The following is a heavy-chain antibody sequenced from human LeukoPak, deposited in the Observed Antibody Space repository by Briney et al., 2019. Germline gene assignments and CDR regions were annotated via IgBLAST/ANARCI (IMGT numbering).Heavy chain of an antibody. CDR1: GYTFTSYD. CDR3: ARALYSSRWYVDYFDY. D-gene: IGHD6-13*01. Sequence: ASVKVSCKASGYTFTSYDINWVRQATGQGLEWMGWMNPNSGNTGYAQKFQGRVTMTRNTSISTAYMELSSLRSEDTAVYYCARALYSSRWYVDYFDYWGQGTLVTVSS. J-gene: IGHJ4*02. V-gene: IGHV1-8*01. CDR2: MNPNSGNT.